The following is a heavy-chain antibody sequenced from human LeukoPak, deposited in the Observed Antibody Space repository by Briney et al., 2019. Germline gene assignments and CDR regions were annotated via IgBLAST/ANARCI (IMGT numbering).Heavy chain of an antibody. D-gene: IGHD3-22*01. CDR3: AKGGKYYYDSSGYWIFDY. V-gene: IGHV3-9*01. CDR2: ISWNSGSI. CDR1: GFTFDDYA. J-gene: IGHJ4*02. Sequence: GRSLRLSCAASGFTFDDYAMHWVRQAPGKGLEWASGISWNSGSIGYADSVKGRFTISRDNAKNSLYLQMNSLRAEDTALYYCAKGGKYYYDSSGYWIFDYWGQGTLVTVSS.